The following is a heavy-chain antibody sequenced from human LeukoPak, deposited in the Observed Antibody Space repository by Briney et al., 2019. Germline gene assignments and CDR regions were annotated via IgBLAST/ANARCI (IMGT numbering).Heavy chain of an antibody. Sequence: GASVKVSCKASGYTFTGCYMHWVRQAPGQGLEWMGWINTNTGNPTYAQGFTGRFVFSLDTSVSTAYLQISSLKAEDTAVYYCARAGAAAAVDYWGQGTLVTVSS. CDR2: INTNTGNP. CDR1: GYTFTGCY. D-gene: IGHD6-13*01. CDR3: ARAGAAAAVDY. V-gene: IGHV7-4-1*02. J-gene: IGHJ4*02.